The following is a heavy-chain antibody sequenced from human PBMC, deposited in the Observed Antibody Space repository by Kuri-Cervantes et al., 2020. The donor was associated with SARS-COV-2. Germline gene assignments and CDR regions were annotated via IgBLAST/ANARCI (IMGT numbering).Heavy chain of an antibody. J-gene: IGHJ5*02. CDR2: INPNSGGT. Sequence: ASVKVSCKASGYTFTGYYMHWVRQAPGQGLEWMGWINPNSGGTNYAQKLQGRVTMTTDTSTSTAYMELRSLGSDDTAVYYYARDGSSWGEFDPWGQGTLVTVSS. CDR1: GYTFTGYY. V-gene: IGHV1-2*02. D-gene: IGHD6-13*01. CDR3: ARDGSSWGEFDP.